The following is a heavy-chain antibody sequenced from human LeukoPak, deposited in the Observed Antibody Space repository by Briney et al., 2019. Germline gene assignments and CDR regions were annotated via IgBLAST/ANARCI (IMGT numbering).Heavy chain of an antibody. D-gene: IGHD2-2*01. Sequence: ASVKVSCKATGYTFTDYYMHWVRQAPGQGFEWMGWINPNDGDTDYAQKFQGRVTMTRDTSISTAHMEVSRLRSDDTAVYYCARANFLYCSSSTCLFDYWGQGTLVTVSS. CDR1: GYTFTDYY. CDR2: INPNDGDT. CDR3: ARANFLYCSSSTCLFDY. J-gene: IGHJ4*02. V-gene: IGHV1-2*02.